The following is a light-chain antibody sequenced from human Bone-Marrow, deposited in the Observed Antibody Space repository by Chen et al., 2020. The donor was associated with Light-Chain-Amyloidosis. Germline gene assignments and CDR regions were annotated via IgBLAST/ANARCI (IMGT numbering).Light chain of an antibody. V-gene: IGLV6-57*01. CDR3: QSYQGSSQGV. CDR1: SGSIATNY. J-gene: IGLJ3*02. CDR2: EDD. Sequence: NFMLTQPHSVSESPGKTVIISCTRSSGSIATNYVQWYQQRPGSSPTTVIYEDDQRPSGVPDRFSGSIDRSYSSASLTNSGLETEDEADYYCQSYQGSSQGVFGGGTKLTVL.